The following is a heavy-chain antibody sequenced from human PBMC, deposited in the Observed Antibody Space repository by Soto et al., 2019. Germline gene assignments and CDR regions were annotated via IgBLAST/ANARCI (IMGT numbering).Heavy chain of an antibody. CDR2: ISAYNGNT. Sequence: ASVEVSCKASGCTVTSYGISWVRQAPGQGLEWMGWISAYNGNTNYAQKLQGRVTMTTDTSTSTAYMELRSLRSDDTAVYYCARDLMDIVVVPAAEDFDYWGQGTLVTVSS. CDR3: ARDLMDIVVVPAAEDFDY. D-gene: IGHD2-2*03. J-gene: IGHJ4*02. V-gene: IGHV1-18*01. CDR1: GCTVTSYG.